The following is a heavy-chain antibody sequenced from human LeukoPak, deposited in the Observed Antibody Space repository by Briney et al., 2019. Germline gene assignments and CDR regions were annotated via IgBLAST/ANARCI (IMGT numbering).Heavy chain of an antibody. Sequence: KSGGSLRLSCAASGFTFSSYSMNWVRQAPGKGLEWVSSISSSSSYIYYADSVKGRFTISRDNAKNSLYLQMNSLRAEDTAVYYCARGSKNSIALDYWGQGTLVTVSS. CDR1: GFTFSSYS. CDR3: ARGSKNSIALDY. V-gene: IGHV3-21*01. D-gene: IGHD6-6*01. CDR2: ISSSSSYI. J-gene: IGHJ4*02.